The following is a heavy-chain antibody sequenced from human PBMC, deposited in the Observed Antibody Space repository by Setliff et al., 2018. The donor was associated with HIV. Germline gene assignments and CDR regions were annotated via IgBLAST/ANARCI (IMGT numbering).Heavy chain of an antibody. CDR1: GYTFTSYY. D-gene: IGHD3-3*01. J-gene: IGHJ3*02. V-gene: IGHV1-46*01. Sequence: ASVKVSCKASGYTFTSYYMHWVRQAPGQGLEWMGIINPSGGSTSYAQKFQGRVTMTRDTSTSTVYMELSSLRSEDSAVYYCARVRPKNRYYNFWSGYFGAFDIWGQGTMVTVSS. CDR3: ARVRPKNRYYNFWSGYFGAFDI. CDR2: INPSGGST.